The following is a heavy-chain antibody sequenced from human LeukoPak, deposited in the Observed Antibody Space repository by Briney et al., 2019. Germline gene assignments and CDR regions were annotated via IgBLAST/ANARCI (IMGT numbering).Heavy chain of an antibody. J-gene: IGHJ5*02. CDR1: GYIFTTYD. CDR2: LNPNSGNA. D-gene: IGHD2-21*02. CDR3: ARDSANVVVTAAFDP. Sequence: ASVKASCKASGYIFTTYDIGWVRQATGQGLEWMGWLNPNSGNAGYAQKFQGRVTISRNTSISTAYMELSSLRSDDTAVYYCARDSANVVVTAAFDPWGQGTLVTVSS. V-gene: IGHV1-8*03.